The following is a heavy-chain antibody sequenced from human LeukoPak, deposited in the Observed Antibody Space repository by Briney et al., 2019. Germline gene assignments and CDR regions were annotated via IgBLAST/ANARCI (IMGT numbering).Heavy chain of an antibody. D-gene: IGHD3-9*01. Sequence: SETLSLTCTVSGGSISSYYWSWIRQPPGKGLEWIGYIYYSGSTNYNPSLKSRVTISVHTSKNQFSLKLSSVTAADTAVYYCARLTGYSSESWFDPWGQGTLVTVTS. CDR3: ARLTGYSSESWFDP. J-gene: IGHJ5*02. CDR1: GGSISSYY. V-gene: IGHV4-59*01. CDR2: IYYSGST.